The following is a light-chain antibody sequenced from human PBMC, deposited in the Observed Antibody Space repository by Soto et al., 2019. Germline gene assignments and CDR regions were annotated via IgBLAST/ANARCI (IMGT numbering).Light chain of an antibody. J-gene: IGKJ4*01. CDR2: GAS. CDR1: QSVSSN. Sequence: EIVMTQSPATLSVSPGERATLSCRASQSVSSNLAWYQQKPGQAPRLLIYGASTRATGIQASFSGSGYGTEFTLTISCLQSEDLAVYYYEQYNSSPPLTFGGGTKVEIK. V-gene: IGKV3-15*01. CDR3: EQYNSSPPLT.